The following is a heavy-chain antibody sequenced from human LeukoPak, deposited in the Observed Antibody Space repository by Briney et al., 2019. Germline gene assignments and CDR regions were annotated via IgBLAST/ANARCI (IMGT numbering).Heavy chain of an antibody. V-gene: IGHV1-18*01. CDR2: ISAYNGNT. CDR3: ARGGYKDYYYYMDV. Sequence: ASVTVSFKASGYTFTSYGISWVRQAPGQGLEWMGWISAYNGNTNYAQKLQGRVTMTTDTSTSTAYMELRSLRSDDTAVYYCARGGYKDYYYYMDVWGKGTTVTVSS. CDR1: GYTFTSYG. D-gene: IGHD5-18*01. J-gene: IGHJ6*03.